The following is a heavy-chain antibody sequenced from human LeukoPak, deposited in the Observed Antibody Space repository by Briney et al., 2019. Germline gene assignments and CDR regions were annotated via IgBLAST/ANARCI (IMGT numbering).Heavy chain of an antibody. CDR1: GFTFSNYW. CDR2: VHGDGGLT. D-gene: IGHD5-24*01. V-gene: IGHV3-74*01. J-gene: IGHJ4*02. Sequence: GGSLRLSCAASGFTFSNYWMHWVRQAPGKGLVWVSRVHGDGGLTHYAASVKGRFTISRDNAKNMLYLQMHSLRAEDTALYFCVRDGDDYNFDYWGQESLVTVSS. CDR3: VRDGDDYNFDY.